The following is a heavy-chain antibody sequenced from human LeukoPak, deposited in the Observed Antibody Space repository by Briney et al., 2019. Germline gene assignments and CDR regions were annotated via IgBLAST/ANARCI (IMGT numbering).Heavy chain of an antibody. V-gene: IGHV4-39*07. CDR1: GGSISSSSYY. CDR2: IYYSGST. CDR3: ARFAVAGYYFDY. D-gene: IGHD6-19*01. J-gene: IGHJ4*02. Sequence: SETLSLTCTVSGGSISSSSYYWGWIRQPPGKGLEWIGSIYYSGSTYYNPSLKSRVTISVDTSKNQFSLKLSSVTAADTAVYYCARFAVAGYYFDYWGQGTLVTVSS.